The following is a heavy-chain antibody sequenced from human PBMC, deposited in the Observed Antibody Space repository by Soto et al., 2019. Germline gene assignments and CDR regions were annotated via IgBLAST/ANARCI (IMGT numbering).Heavy chain of an antibody. CDR1: GFTFSSHA. V-gene: IGHV3-64*01. CDR3: ARRIPFGYGMDV. CDR2: ITSNGGNT. Sequence: EVQLVESGGGLVLPGGSLRLSCAASGFTFSSHAMHWVRQAPGKGLECVSAITSNGGNTDYANSVKGRFTISRDNSKNTLYLQMGSLRAEDMAVYYCARRIPFGYGMDVWGQGTTVTVSS. J-gene: IGHJ6*02. D-gene: IGHD2-21*01.